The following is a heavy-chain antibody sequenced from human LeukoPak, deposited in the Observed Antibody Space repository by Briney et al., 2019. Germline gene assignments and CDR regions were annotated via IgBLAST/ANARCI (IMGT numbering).Heavy chain of an antibody. J-gene: IGHJ3*02. D-gene: IGHD3-22*01. CDR1: GGSFSGYY. CDR2: INHSGST. Sequence: SETLSLTCAVYGGSFSGYYWSWIRQPPGKGLEWIGEINHSGSTNYNPSLKSRVTISVDTSKNQFSLKVTSVTAADTAFYYCARSYDTSGYFHAFDIWGQGTMITVSS. CDR3: ARSYDTSGYFHAFDI. V-gene: IGHV4-34*01.